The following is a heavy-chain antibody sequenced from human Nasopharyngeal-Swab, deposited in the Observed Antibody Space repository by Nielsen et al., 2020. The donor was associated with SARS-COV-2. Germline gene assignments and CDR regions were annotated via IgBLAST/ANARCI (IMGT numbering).Heavy chain of an antibody. CDR2: ISSSSSYI. J-gene: IGHJ6*02. D-gene: IGHD3-3*01. CDR3: ARDGLDYDFWSAYFMDV. V-gene: IGHV3-21*01. Sequence: GGSLRLSCAASGLTFINYNFNWVRQAPGKGLEGVSSISSSSSYIYYADSVKGRFTISRDNAKNSLYLQMNSLRAEDTAVYYCARDGLDYDFWSAYFMDVWGQGTTVTVSS. CDR1: GLTFINYN.